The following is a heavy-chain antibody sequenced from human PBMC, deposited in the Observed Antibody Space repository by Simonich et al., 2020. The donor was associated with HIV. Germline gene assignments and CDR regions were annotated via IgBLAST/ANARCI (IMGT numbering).Heavy chain of an antibody. CDR1: GYTFTNYY. D-gene: IGHD6-13*01. V-gene: IGHV1-46*01. Sequence: QVQLEQSGAAVKKPGASVKVSCKTSGYTFTNYYMHWVRQAPGQGLEWMKIINPSGDITTYAKNFKGRVTMTRDTSTSTVYMELSSLRSEDTAVYYCARGYSSSSYYLDFWGQGTLVTVSS. CDR3: ARGYSSSSYYLDF. J-gene: IGHJ4*02. CDR2: INPSGDIT.